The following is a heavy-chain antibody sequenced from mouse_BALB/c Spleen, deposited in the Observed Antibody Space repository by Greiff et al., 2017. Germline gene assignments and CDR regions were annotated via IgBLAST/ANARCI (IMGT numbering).Heavy chain of an antibody. D-gene: IGHD2-2*01. CDR3: ARSVYGYDAYAMDY. V-gene: IGHV14-3*02. J-gene: IGHJ4*01. CDR2: IDPANGNT. CDR1: GFNIKDTY. Sequence: VQLKESGAELVKPGASVKLSCTASGFNIKDTYMHWVKQRPEQGLEWIGRIDPANGNTKYDPKFQGKATITADTSSNTAYLQLSSLTSEDTAVYYCARSVYGYDAYAMDYWGQGTSVTVSS.